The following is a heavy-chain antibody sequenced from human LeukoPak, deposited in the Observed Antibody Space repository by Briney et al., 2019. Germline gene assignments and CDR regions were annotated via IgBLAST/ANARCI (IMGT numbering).Heavy chain of an antibody. J-gene: IGHJ5*02. CDR1: GFTFSSYA. CDR2: ISYDGSNK. CDR3: ARDRGIAAAGYNWFDP. V-gene: IGHV3-30-3*01. D-gene: IGHD6-13*01. Sequence: PGGSLRLSCAASGFTFSSYAMHRVRQAPGKGLEWVAVISYDGSNKYYADSVKGRFTISRDNSKNTLYLQMNSLRAEDTAVYYCARDRGIAAAGYNWFDPWGQGTLVTVSS.